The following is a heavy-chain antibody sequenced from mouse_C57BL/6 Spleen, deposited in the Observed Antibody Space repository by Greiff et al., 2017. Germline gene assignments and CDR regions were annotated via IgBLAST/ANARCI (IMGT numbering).Heavy chain of an antibody. CDR1: GYPFTSYG. V-gene: IGHV1-81*01. J-gene: IGHJ1*03. Sequence: QVQLKESGAELARPGASVKLSCKASGYPFTSYGISWVKQRTGQGLEWIGEIYPRSGNTYYNEKFKGKATLTAAKSSSTAYMELRCLTSEGSAIYFCARTGIYYGSYGWYFDVWGTGTTVTVSS. D-gene: IGHD2-1*01. CDR3: ARTGIYYGSYGWYFDV. CDR2: IYPRSGNT.